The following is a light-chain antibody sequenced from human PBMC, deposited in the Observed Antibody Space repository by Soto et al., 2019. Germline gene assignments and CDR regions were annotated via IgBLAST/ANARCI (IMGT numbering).Light chain of an antibody. J-gene: IGKJ2*01. CDR2: DAS. Sequence: EILLTQSPATLSLSPGERATLSCRASQGVSSYLAWYQQKPGQAPRLLIHDASNRATGIPVRFSGSGSGTDFTLTISSLEPEDFAVYYCQQRGTFGQGTKLEIK. V-gene: IGKV3-11*01. CDR1: QGVSSY. CDR3: QQRGT.